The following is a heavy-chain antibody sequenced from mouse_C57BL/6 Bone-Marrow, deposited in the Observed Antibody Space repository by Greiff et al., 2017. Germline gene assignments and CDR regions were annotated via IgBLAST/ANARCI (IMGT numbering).Heavy chain of an antibody. V-gene: IGHV1-69*01. CDR1: GYTFTSYW. J-gene: IGHJ4*01. Sequence: QVQLQQPGAELVMPGASVKLSCKASGYTFTSYWMHWVKQRPGQGLEWIGEIDPSDSYTNYNQKFKGKSTLTVDKSSSTAYMQLSSLTSEDSAVYYCARETTTVEAMDYWGQGTSVTVSS. CDR2: IDPSDSYT. CDR3: ARETTTVEAMDY. D-gene: IGHD1-1*01.